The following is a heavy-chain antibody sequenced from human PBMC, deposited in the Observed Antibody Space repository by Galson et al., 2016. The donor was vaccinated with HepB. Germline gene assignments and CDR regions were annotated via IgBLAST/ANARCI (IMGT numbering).Heavy chain of an antibody. D-gene: IGHD1-26*01. CDR3: ARALLAIDDF. Sequence: KLSCAASGFTFSSYVMHWVRQAPGQRLEWMGWINAGNGDTGYSQRFQGRVTIARDTSANTAYMELRSLRSDDTAVYYCARALLAIDDFWGQGTLVTVSS. J-gene: IGHJ4*02. CDR2: INAGNGDT. V-gene: IGHV1-3*01. CDR1: GFTFSSYV.